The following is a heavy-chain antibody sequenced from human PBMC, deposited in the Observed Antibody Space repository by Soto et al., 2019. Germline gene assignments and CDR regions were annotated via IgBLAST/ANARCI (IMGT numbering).Heavy chain of an antibody. CDR3: ARGGSRPIDY. Sequence: VESWGGLGQLGGAVRIWWATAGFTLSSCGMPLVVQAPRKGPVWVSRINSDGTSTNYTDSVKGRFTISRDTAKNTLFLQMNSLRAEDTAVYYCARGGSRPIDYWGQGTLVTVSS. CDR2: INSDGTST. CDR1: GFTLSSCG. V-gene: IGHV3-74*01. D-gene: IGHD1-26*01. J-gene: IGHJ4*02.